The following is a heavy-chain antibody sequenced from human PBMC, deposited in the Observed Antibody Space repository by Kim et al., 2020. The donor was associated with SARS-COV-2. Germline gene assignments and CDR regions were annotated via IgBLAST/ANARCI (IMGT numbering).Heavy chain of an antibody. CDR2: ISAYNGNT. J-gene: IGHJ6*02. Sequence: ASVKVSCKASGYTFTSYGISWVRQAPGQGLEWMGWISAYNGNTNYAQKLQGRVTMTTDTSTSTAYMELRSLRSDDTAVYYCARGIHSSSWYGFPLYYYYGMDVWGQGTTVTVSS. V-gene: IGHV1-18*04. CDR3: ARGIHSSSWYGFPLYYYYGMDV. CDR1: GYTFTSYG. D-gene: IGHD6-13*01.